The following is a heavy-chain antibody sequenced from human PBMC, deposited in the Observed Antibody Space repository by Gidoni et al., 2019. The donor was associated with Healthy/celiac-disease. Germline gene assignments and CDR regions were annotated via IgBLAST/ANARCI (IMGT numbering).Heavy chain of an antibody. Sequence: EVQLLESGGGLVQPGGSLRLSCAASGFTFSSYAMSWVRQAPGKGLEWVSAIRGSGGSTYYADSVKGRFTISRDNSKNTLYLQMNSLRAEDTAVYYCATDKVVGATYAYWGQGTLVTVSS. D-gene: IGHD1-26*01. CDR2: IRGSGGST. J-gene: IGHJ4*02. V-gene: IGHV3-23*01. CDR1: GFTFSSYA. CDR3: ATDKVVGATYAY.